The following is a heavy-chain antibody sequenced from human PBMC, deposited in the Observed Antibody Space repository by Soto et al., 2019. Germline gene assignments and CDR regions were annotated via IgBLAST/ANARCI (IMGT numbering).Heavy chain of an antibody. V-gene: IGHV1-18*01. J-gene: IGHJ4*02. Sequence: QIQLVQSGAEVKKPGASVKVSCKASGYTFTNYAISWVRQAPGQGLEWMGWISAYNDNTNYAQNLQGRVTMTTDTSRTTAYMELRSLRSDDTAVYYCASGWFGEFVYYFDYWGQGTLVTVSS. CDR3: ASGWFGEFVYYFDY. CDR1: GYTFTNYA. CDR2: ISAYNDNT. D-gene: IGHD3-10*01.